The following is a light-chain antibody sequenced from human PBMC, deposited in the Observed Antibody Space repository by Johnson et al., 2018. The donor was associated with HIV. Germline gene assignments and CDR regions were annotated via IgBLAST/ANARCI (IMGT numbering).Light chain of an antibody. CDR1: SSNVGSSF. V-gene: IGLV1-51*01. Sequence: QSVLTQPPSMSAAPGQRVTISCSGSSSNVGSSFVSWYRQVPGTAPKLLIYDNNKRPSGIPDRFSGSKSGTSATLGITGLQTGDEADYYCGTWDSSLSAYVFGTGTKVTVL. J-gene: IGLJ1*01. CDR2: DNN. CDR3: GTWDSSLSAYV.